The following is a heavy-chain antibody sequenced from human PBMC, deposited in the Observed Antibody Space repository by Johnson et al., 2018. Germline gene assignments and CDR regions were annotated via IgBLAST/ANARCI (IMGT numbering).Heavy chain of an antibody. J-gene: IGHJ1*01. CDR1: GFTFDDYS. V-gene: IGHV3-43*01. Sequence: VQLVESGGVVVQPGGSLRLSCAASGFTFDDYSMHWVRQAPGKGLEWVSLISWDGGSTYYADSVKGRFTIPRDNRKNSLYLQMNSLRTEDTALYYCAKDISRVGIAAAGTVGFQHWGQGTLVTVSS. CDR2: ISWDGGST. CDR3: AKDISRVGIAAAGTVGFQH. D-gene: IGHD6-13*01.